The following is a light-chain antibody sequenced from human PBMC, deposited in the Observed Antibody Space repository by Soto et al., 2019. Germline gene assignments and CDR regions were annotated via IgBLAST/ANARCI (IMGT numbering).Light chain of an antibody. CDR1: QSVSSSY. CDR2: GAS. J-gene: IGKJ2*01. Sequence: EMVLTQSPGTLSLSPGERATLSCRASQSVSSSYLAWYQQKPGQAPRLLIYGASSRATGIPDRFSGSGSVTDFTLTISRLEPEDLAVYFCQQYGSSPPMYTFGQGTKLEIK. V-gene: IGKV3-20*01. CDR3: QQYGSSPPMYT.